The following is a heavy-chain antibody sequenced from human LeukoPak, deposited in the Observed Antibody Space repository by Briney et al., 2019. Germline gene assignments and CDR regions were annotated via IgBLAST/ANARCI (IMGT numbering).Heavy chain of an antibody. CDR1: GFTFSTYW. CDR2: INPEEIST. J-gene: IGHJ6*02. CDR3: ARYYYYGMDV. V-gene: IGHV3-74*01. Sequence: GGSLRLSCAASGFTFSTYWLHWVRQAPAKGLEWVSLINPEEISTTCADSVKGRLTIPRDNPKNTLFLQMNRPRAEDTAVYYCARYYYYGMDVWGQGTTITVSS.